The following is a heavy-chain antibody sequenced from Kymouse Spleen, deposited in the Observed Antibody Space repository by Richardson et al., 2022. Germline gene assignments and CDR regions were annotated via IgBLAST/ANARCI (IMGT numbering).Heavy chain of an antibody. CDR2: TRNKANSYTT. D-gene: IGHD3-9*01. CDR3: ARELSYYDILTGYYYYYYGMDV. V-gene: IGHV3-72*01. Sequence: EVQLVESGGGLVQPGGSLRLSCAASGFTFSDHYMDWVRQAPGKGLEWVGRTRNKANSYTTEYAASVKGRFTISRDDSKNSLYLQMNSLKTEDTAVYYCARELSYYDILTGYYYYYYGMDVWGQGTTVTVSS. CDR1: GFTFSDHY. J-gene: IGHJ6*02.